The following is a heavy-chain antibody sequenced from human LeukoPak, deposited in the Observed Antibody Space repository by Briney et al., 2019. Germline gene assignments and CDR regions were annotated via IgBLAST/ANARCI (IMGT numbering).Heavy chain of an antibody. CDR1: GGSISSGDDY. J-gene: IGHJ4*02. V-gene: IGHV4-30-4*01. Sequence: SETLSLTCTVSGGSISSGDDYWSSIRQPPGKGLEWIGCIYHSGTTYYNPSLKSRASISVDTSKNQFSLKLSSVTAADTAVYFCARLVGYYSRGSCYHFDYWGQGSLVTVSS. D-gene: IGHD2-15*01. CDR2: IYHSGTT. CDR3: ARLVGYYSRGSCYHFDY.